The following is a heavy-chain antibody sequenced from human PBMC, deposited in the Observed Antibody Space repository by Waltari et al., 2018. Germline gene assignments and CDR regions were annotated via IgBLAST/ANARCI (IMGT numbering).Heavy chain of an antibody. Sequence: QVQLQESGPGLVKPSETLSLTCTVSGGSISSYYWSWIRQPPGEGLEWIGCIYSCGSTNYNPSLKSRVTISVDTSKNQFSLKLNSMTAADTAVYYCARDGGWGSYRPFDYWGQGTLVTVSS. D-gene: IGHD3-16*02. CDR3: ARDGGWGSYRPFDY. CDR1: GGSISSYY. CDR2: IYSCGST. V-gene: IGHV4-59*01. J-gene: IGHJ4*02.